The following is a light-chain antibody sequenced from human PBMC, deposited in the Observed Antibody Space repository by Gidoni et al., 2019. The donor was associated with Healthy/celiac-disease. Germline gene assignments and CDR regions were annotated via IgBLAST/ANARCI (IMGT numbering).Light chain of an antibody. CDR3: QQYYSYPPLT. V-gene: IGKV1-8*01. CDR1: QGISSY. CDR2: AAS. Sequence: ALRLTQSPSSLSASTGDRVTITCRASQGISSYLVWYQQKPGKAPKLLIYAASTLQSGVPSRFSGSGSGTDFTLTISCLQSEDFATYYCQQYYSYPPLTFXGXTKVEIK. J-gene: IGKJ4*01.